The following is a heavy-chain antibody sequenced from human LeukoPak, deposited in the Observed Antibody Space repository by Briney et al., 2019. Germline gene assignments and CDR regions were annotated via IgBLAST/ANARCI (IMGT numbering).Heavy chain of an antibody. CDR3: ARSTSSEYDIYHFDY. V-gene: IGHV3-48*01. D-gene: IGHD3-9*01. J-gene: IGHJ4*02. Sequence: GGSLRLSCAASGFPFSRYSMNWVRQAPGKGLEWVSYISSSSSTIYYADSVKGRFTISRDNAKNSLYLQMNSLRAEDTAVYYCARSTSSEYDIYHFDYWGQGTLVTVSS. CDR2: ISSSSSTI. CDR1: GFPFSRYS.